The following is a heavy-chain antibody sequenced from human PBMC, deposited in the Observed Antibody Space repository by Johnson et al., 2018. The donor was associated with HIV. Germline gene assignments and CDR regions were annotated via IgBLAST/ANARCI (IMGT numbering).Heavy chain of an antibody. CDR2: IRYDGSNK. CDR1: GFTFSSYG. Sequence: QVQLVESGGGLVKPGGSLRLSCAASGFTFSSYGMHWVRQAPGKGLEWVAFIRYDGSNKYYADSVKGRFTISRDNSKNTLYLQMNSLRAEDTAVYYCAARIAVADDDAFDIWGQGTMVTVSS. CDR3: AARIAVADDDAFDI. D-gene: IGHD6-19*01. J-gene: IGHJ3*02. V-gene: IGHV3-30*02.